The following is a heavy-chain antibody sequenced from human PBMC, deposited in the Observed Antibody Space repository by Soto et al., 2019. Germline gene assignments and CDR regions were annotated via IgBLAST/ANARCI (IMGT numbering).Heavy chain of an antibody. J-gene: IGHJ4*02. CDR1: GGSISSSSYY. CDR3: ARQLGATYPHFDY. V-gene: IGHV4-39*01. D-gene: IGHD1-26*01. Sequence: TSETLSLTCTVSGGSISSSSYYWGWIRQPPGKGLEWIGSIYYSGSTYYNPSLKSRVTISVDTSKNQFSLKLSSVTAADTAVYYCARQLGATYPHFDYWGQGTLVTVSS. CDR2: IYYSGST.